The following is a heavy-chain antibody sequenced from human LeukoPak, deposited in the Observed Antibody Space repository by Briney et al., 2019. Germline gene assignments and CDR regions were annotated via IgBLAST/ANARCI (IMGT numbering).Heavy chain of an antibody. CDR2: ISSSSSCI. CDR3: ARCTTGKTFGSLREIKKSREIDY. CDR1: GFTFSSYS. V-gene: IGHV3-21*01. J-gene: IGHJ4*02. D-gene: IGHD1-1*01. Sequence: GGSLRLSCAASGFTFSSYSMNWVRQAPGKGLEWVSSISSSSSCIYYADSVRGRFTISRDNAKNSLFLQMNSLRGEDTAVYYCARCTTGKTFGSLREIKKSREIDYWGQGTLVTVSS.